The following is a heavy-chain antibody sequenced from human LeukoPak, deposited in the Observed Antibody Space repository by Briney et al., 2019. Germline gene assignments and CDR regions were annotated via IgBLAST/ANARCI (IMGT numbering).Heavy chain of an antibody. Sequence: SQTLSLTCTVSGGSISSGGYYWSWIRQHPGKGLEWIGYIYYSGSTYYNPSLKSRVTISVDTSKNQFSLKLSSVTAADTAVYYCARGKGSPGTAPLDYWGQGTLVTVSS. D-gene: IGHD6-25*01. V-gene: IGHV4-31*03. CDR2: IYYSGST. J-gene: IGHJ4*02. CDR3: ARGKGSPGTAPLDY. CDR1: GGSISSGGYY.